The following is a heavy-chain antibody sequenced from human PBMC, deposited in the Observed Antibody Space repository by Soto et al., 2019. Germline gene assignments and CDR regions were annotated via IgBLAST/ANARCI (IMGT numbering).Heavy chain of an antibody. J-gene: IGHJ4*02. Sequence: GGSLILSCAASGFAFSTYWMSWVRQAPGQGLEWVATMNPDGSQEYYVDSVKGRFTVSRDNAKKSLYLQMNSLRDEDTAVYYCASGGWETPIWGQGTPVIVSS. CDR3: ASGGWETPI. V-gene: IGHV3-7*03. CDR2: MNPDGSQE. D-gene: IGHD1-26*01. CDR1: GFAFSTYW.